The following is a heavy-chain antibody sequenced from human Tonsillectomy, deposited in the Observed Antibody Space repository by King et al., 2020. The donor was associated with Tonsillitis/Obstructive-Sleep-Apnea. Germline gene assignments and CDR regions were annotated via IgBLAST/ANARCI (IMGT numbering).Heavy chain of an antibody. CDR3: ARIETYYYDSSGYTPSYYFDY. Sequence: QLQESGPGLVKPSENLSLTCTVSGGSISSYYWSWIRQPPGKGLEWIGYIYYSRSTNYNPSLKSRVTISVDTSKKQFSLKLSSVTAADTAVYYCARIETYYYDSSGYTPSYYFDYWGQGTLVTVSS. J-gene: IGHJ4*02. D-gene: IGHD3-22*01. CDR1: GGSISSYY. V-gene: IGHV4-59*01. CDR2: IYYSRST.